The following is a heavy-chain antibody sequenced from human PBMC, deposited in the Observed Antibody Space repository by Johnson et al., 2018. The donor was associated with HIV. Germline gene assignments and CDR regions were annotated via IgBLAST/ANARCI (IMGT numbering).Heavy chain of an antibody. Sequence: VQVVESGGGLVQPGGSLRLSCAASGFTFSSYAMHWVRQAPGKGLEWVSGISWNSGSIGYADSVKGRFTISRDNAKNSLYLQMNSLRAEDTALYYCARDGDVEIWFGELWAMWG. V-gene: IGHV3-9*01. CDR1: GFTFSSYA. J-gene: IGHJ1*01. CDR2: ISWNSGSI. D-gene: IGHD3-10*01. CDR3: ARDGDVEIWFGELWAM.